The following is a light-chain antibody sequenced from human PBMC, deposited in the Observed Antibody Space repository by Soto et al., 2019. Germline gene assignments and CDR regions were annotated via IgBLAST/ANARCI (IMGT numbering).Light chain of an antibody. V-gene: IGLV2-14*03. CDR2: EVT. J-gene: IGLJ2*01. CDR3: SSYTDSSTLL. Sequence: QSALTQPASVSGSPGQSINISCIGTSSDVGAYTFVSWYQQHPDKAPKLMIYEVTNRPSGVSNRFSGSKSGNTASLTISGLQAEDEANYYCSSYTDSSTLLFGGGTKVTVL. CDR1: SSDVGAYTF.